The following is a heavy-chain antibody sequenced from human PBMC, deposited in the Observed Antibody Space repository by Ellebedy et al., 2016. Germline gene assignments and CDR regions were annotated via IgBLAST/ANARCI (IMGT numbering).Heavy chain of an antibody. Sequence: ASVKVSCKASGYTFTSYGITWLRQAPGQGLEWMGWFNTNIGNTKYAQNLQGRVTMTTDTSTSTAYMELSSLRSEDTAAYYCARGRRGARGDYWGQGTLVIVSS. V-gene: IGHV1-18*04. CDR3: ARGRRGARGDY. CDR2: FNTNIGNT. CDR1: GYTFTSYG. D-gene: IGHD1-26*01. J-gene: IGHJ4*02.